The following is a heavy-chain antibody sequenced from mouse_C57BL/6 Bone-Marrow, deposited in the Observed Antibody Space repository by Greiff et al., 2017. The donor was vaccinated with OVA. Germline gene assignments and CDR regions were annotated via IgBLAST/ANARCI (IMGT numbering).Heavy chain of an antibody. V-gene: IGHV1-81*01. D-gene: IGHD2-3*01. CDR3: AKEDGYYEDY. CDR1: GYTFTSYG. CDR2: IYPRSGNT. J-gene: IGHJ2*01. Sequence: VKLQESGAELARPGASVKLSCKASGYTFTSYGISWVKQRTGQGLEWIGEIYPRSGNTYYNEKFKGKATLTADKSSSTAYMELRSLTSEDSAVYFCAKEDGYYEDYWGQGTTLTVSS.